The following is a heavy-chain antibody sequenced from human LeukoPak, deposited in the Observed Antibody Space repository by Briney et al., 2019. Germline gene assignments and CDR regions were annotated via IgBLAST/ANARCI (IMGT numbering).Heavy chain of an antibody. Sequence: SETLSLTCAVYGGSFSGYYWSWIRQPPGKGLEWIGEINHSGSTNYNPSLKSRVTISVDTSKNQFSLKLSSVTAADTAVYYCARGRGSGYDYDRFFDYWGQGTLVTVSS. CDR2: INHSGST. D-gene: IGHD5-12*01. J-gene: IGHJ4*02. V-gene: IGHV4-34*01. CDR1: GGSFSGYY. CDR3: ARGRGSGYDYDRFFDY.